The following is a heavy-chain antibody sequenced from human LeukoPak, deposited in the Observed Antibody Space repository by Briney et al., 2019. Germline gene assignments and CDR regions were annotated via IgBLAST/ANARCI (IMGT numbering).Heavy chain of an antibody. CDR3: ARDAHFGGVFDI. D-gene: IGHD2-21*01. Sequence: GGSLRLSCAASGYTFDDYAMSWVHQAPGKGLEWVSGINWNGGSTGYVDSVKGRFAISRDNAKNSLYLQMNSLRGEDTALYYCARDAHFGGVFDIWGQGTMVTVSS. V-gene: IGHV3-20*04. J-gene: IGHJ3*02. CDR2: INWNGGST. CDR1: GYTFDDYA.